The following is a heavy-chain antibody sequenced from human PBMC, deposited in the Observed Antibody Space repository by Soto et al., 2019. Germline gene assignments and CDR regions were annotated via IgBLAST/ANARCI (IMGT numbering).Heavy chain of an antibody. D-gene: IGHD6-13*01. V-gene: IGHV3-48*01. CDR3: ARASSSSWPFPEYFQH. Sequence: GALRLSCAASGFTFSSYSMNWVRQAPGKGLEWVSYISSSSTIYYADSVKGRFTISRDNAKNSLYLQMNSLRAEDTAVYYCARASSSSWPFPEYFQHWGQGTLVTVSS. CDR2: ISSSSTI. J-gene: IGHJ1*01. CDR1: GFTFSSYS.